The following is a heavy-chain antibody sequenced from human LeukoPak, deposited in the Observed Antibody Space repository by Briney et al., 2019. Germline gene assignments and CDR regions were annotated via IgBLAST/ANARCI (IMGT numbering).Heavy chain of an antibody. CDR2: INHSGST. D-gene: IGHD5-18*01. J-gene: IGHJ5*02. CDR3: ARGRRYSYGCFRTESYWFDP. CDR1: GGSFSGYY. Sequence: SETLSLTCAVYGGSFSGYYWSWIRQPPGKGLEWIGEINHSGSTNYNPSLKSRVTISVDTSKNQFSLKLSSVTAADTAVYYCARGRRYSYGCFRTESYWFDPWGQGTLVTVSS. V-gene: IGHV4-34*01.